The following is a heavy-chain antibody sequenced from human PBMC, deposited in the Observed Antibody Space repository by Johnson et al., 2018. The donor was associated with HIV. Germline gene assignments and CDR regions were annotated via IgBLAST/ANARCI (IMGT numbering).Heavy chain of an antibody. J-gene: IGHJ3*02. Sequence: VQLVESGGGLVQPGGSLRLSCAASGFTFSSYAMSWVRQAPGKGLEWVSAISGSGGSTYYADSVKGRFTISRDNSKNTLYLQMNSLRAEDTAVYYCAKLIRQWLVGNEAFDIWGQGTMVTVSS. CDR3: AKLIRQWLVGNEAFDI. CDR1: GFTFSSYA. V-gene: IGHV3-23*04. D-gene: IGHD6-19*01. CDR2: ISGSGGST.